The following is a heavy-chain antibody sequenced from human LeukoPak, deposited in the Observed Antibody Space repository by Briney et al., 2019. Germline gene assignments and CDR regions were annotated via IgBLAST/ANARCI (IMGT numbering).Heavy chain of an antibody. CDR1: GGSFSGHY. J-gene: IGHJ3*02. V-gene: IGHV4-34*01. CDR3: AILAAGLAFDI. Sequence: SETLSLNCAVYGGSFSGHYWSWIRQPPGKGLEWIGEINHSGSTNYNPSLKSRVTMSVDTSKNQFSLKLSSVTAADTAVYYCAILAAGLAFDIWGQGTMVTVSS. D-gene: IGHD6-13*01. CDR2: INHSGST.